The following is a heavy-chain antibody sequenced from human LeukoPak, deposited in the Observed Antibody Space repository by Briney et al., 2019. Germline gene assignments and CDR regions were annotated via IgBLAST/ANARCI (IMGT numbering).Heavy chain of an antibody. D-gene: IGHD3-10*01. CDR2: ISSSSSYI. CDR3: ARVGMVRGVIIMSFDY. CDR1: GFTFSSYS. Sequence: GGSLRLSCAASGFTFSSYSMNWVRQAPGKGLECVSSISSSSSYIYYADSVKGRFTISRDNAKNSLYLQMNSLRAEDTAVYYCARVGMVRGVIIMSFDYWGQGTLVTVSS. V-gene: IGHV3-21*01. J-gene: IGHJ4*02.